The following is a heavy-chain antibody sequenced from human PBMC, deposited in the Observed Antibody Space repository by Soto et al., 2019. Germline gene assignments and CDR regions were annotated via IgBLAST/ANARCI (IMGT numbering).Heavy chain of an antibody. CDR1: GYTFSDYY. Sequence: ASVKVSCKASGYTFSDYYIHWVRQAPGQGLEWMGWVNTNNGNTRYAQNLQERVTMTRDTSISTAYMELSSLTYDDTAVYFCARGRAKTATTSVLVGYWGQGTQVTVPS. J-gene: IGHJ4*02. CDR2: VNTNNGNT. CDR3: ARGRAKTATTSVLVGY. D-gene: IGHD1-1*01. V-gene: IGHV1-2*02.